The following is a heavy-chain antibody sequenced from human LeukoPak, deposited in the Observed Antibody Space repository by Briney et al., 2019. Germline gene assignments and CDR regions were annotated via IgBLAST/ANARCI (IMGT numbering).Heavy chain of an antibody. CDR1: GFTLNSNY. J-gene: IGHJ4*02. CDR2: IYSVGST. D-gene: IGHD6-19*01. V-gene: IGHV3-66*02. CDR3: ARNPSYSSSLY. Sequence: GGSLRLSCAASGFTLNSNYMTWVRQAPGKGLAWVSVIYSVGSTYYADSVRGRFTISRDNSKNTLYLQMNSLRAEDTAIYYCARNPSYSSSLYSGQGTLVTVSS.